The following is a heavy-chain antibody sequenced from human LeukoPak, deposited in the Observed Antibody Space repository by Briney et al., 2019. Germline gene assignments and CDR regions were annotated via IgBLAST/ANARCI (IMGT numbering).Heavy chain of an antibody. CDR2: ISAYNGNT. Sequence: GASVKVSCKPSGYTFTSYGISRVRQAPGQGLEWMGWISAYNGNTNYVQKLQGRVTMTTDTSTSTAYMELRSLRSADTAVYYCARGSHSGEDYFDYWGQGTLVTVSS. CDR3: ARGSHSGEDYFDY. CDR1: GYTFTSYG. J-gene: IGHJ4*02. V-gene: IGHV1-18*01. D-gene: IGHD4-17*01.